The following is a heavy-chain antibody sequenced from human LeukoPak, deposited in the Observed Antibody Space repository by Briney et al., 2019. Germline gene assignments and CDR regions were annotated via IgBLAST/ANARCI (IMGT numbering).Heavy chain of an antibody. CDR2: ISGSGGST. Sequence: GGSLRLSCAASGFTFSSYAMSWVRQAPGKGLEWVSAISGSGGSTYYADSVKGRFTISRGNSKNTLYLQMNSLRAEDTAVYYCADMTDYYDSSGYYRYYFDYWGQGTLVTVSS. D-gene: IGHD3-22*01. CDR1: GFTFSSYA. J-gene: IGHJ4*02. CDR3: ADMTDYYDSSGYYRYYFDY. V-gene: IGHV3-23*01.